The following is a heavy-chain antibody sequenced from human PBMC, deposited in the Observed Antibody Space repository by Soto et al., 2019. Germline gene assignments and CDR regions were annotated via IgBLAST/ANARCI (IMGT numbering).Heavy chain of an antibody. CDR2: IYYSGST. J-gene: IGHJ4*02. D-gene: IGHD5-18*01. V-gene: IGHV4-59*01. CDR3: ARGRIQLWSLFDY. Sequence: QALPVPKTVSAGFPSPESRRLIRQPPGKELEWIGYIYYSGSTNYNPSLKSRVTISVDTSKNQFSLKLSSVTAADTAVYYFARGRIQLWSLFDYWGQVTLVTVS. CDR1: AGFPSPES.